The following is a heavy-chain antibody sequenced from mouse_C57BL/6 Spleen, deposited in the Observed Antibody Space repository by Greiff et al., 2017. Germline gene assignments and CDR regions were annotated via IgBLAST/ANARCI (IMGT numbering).Heavy chain of an antibody. V-gene: IGHV5-16*01. CDR3: ARDGYEGFDY. D-gene: IGHD2-2*01. Sequence: EVKVEESEGGLVQPGSSMKLSCTASGFTFCDYYMAWVRQVPEKGLEWVANINYDGSSTYYLDSLKSRFIISRDNAKNILYLQMSSLKSEDTATYYCARDGYEGFDYWGQGTTLTVSS. J-gene: IGHJ2*01. CDR1: GFTFCDYY. CDR2: INYDGSST.